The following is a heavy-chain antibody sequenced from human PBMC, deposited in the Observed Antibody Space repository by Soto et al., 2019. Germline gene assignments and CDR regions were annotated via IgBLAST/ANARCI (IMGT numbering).Heavy chain of an antibody. CDR2: ISGSGDRT. D-gene: IGHD2-15*01. Sequence: EVQVQESGGGLVQPGGSLRLSCAASGITIRNYPMSWVRQAPGKGLDWVSGISGSGDRTYYADSAKGRFTISKDFSKNSLSLQLDSLRVEDTAVYFCVKDDGGNPSTEPHWGQGTLVTVSS. J-gene: IGHJ4*02. CDR3: VKDDGGNPSTEPH. CDR1: GITIRNYP. V-gene: IGHV3-23*01.